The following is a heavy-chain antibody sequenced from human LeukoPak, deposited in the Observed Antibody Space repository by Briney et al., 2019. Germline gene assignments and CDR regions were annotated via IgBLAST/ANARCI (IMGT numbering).Heavy chain of an antibody. J-gene: IGHJ3*02. V-gene: IGHV3-33*06. CDR3: AKDPDRSGSYSHGAFDI. CDR1: GFTFSSYG. CDR2: IWYDGSNK. Sequence: PGGSLRLSCVVSGFTFSSYGMHWVRQAPGKGLEWVAVIWYDGSNKYYADSVKGRFTISRDNSKNTLYLQMNSLRAEDTAVYYCAKDPDRSGSYSHGAFDIWGQGTMVTVSS. D-gene: IGHD1-26*01.